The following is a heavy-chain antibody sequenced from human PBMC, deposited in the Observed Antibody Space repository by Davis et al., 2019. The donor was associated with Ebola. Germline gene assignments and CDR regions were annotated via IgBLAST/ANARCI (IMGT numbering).Heavy chain of an antibody. CDR2: INHSGNT. CDR3: ARGSDYVWGKDDF. V-gene: IGHV4-34*01. D-gene: IGHD3-16*01. CDR1: GFTFSDYY. J-gene: IGHJ4*02. Sequence: ESLKISCAASGFTFSDYYMSWIRQSPGKGLEWIGEINHSGNTKYNPSLRSRVSISVDTSKNQFSLSVTSLTAADTAVYYCARGSDYVWGKDDFWGQGTLVTVSS.